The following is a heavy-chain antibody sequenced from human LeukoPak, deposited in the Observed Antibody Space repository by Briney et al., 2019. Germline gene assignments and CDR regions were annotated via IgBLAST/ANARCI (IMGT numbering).Heavy chain of an antibody. V-gene: IGHV3-48*01. CDR2: ISSTGGTI. CDR1: GFTFSNYL. CDR3: ARDLTGSGDY. J-gene: IGHJ4*02. D-gene: IGHD3-10*01. Sequence: TGGSLRLSCVGSGFTFSNYLMNWVRQAPGKGLEWVSFISSTGGTIYYADAVKGRFTVSRDNAKNSLLLQMNSLRAEDTAVYYCARDLTGSGDYWGQGTLVTVSS.